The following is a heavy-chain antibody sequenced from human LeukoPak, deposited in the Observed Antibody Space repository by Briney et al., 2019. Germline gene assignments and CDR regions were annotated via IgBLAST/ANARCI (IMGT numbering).Heavy chain of an antibody. CDR3: AKGHEFGDRKYYFDY. V-gene: IGHV3-30*02. Sequence: GGSLRLSCAASGFTFNSHGMHWVRQAPGKGLEWVAFIRYDGTSKYYPDSVKGRFTISRDNSRNTLYLQMNSLRPEDTAVYYCAKGHEFGDRKYYFDYSGQGTLVTVSS. J-gene: IGHJ4*02. CDR2: IRYDGTSK. CDR1: GFTFNSHG. D-gene: IGHD2-21*01.